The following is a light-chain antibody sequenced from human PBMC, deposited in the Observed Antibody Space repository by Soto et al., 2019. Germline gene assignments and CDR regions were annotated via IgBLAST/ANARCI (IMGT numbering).Light chain of an antibody. Sequence: DIQMTQSAAAVSESVGDGVSITCRASQRISTWLAWYQQKPGKAPKLLISDASSLETGVPSRFSGSGSGTEFTLTINSLQPDDFATYYCEQYKSYWRFGQGSKVDIK. V-gene: IGKV1-5*01. J-gene: IGKJ1*01. CDR3: EQYKSYWR. CDR2: DAS. CDR1: QRISTW.